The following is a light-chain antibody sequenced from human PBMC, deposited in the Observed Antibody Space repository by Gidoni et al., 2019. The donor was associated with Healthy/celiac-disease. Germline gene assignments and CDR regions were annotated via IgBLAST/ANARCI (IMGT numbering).Light chain of an antibody. V-gene: IGKV3-11*01. CDR2: DAS. J-gene: IGKJ2*01. Sequence: SVLTHSPATLSLSPGERATLSCRASQSVSSYLAGYQQKPGQAPRLLISDASNRATGIPARFSGSGSGTDFTLTISSLEPEEFAVYYCQQRSNWPPYTFGQGTKLEIK. CDR3: QQRSNWPPYT. CDR1: QSVSSY.